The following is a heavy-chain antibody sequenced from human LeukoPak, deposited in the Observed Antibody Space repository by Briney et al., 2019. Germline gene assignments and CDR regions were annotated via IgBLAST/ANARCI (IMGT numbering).Heavy chain of an antibody. V-gene: IGHV3-30*04. J-gene: IGHJ6*03. CDR3: ARDARSSGYYYYYMDV. Sequence: PGGSLRLSCAASGFTFSRSAMYWVRQAPGKGLEGGAVISFDGNNQYEADSAKGRFTISRENSKNTLDLQMNSVRPEDTAVYYCARDARSSGYYYYYMDVWGKGTTVTVSS. CDR1: GFTFSRSA. D-gene: IGHD6-6*01. CDR2: ISFDGNNQ.